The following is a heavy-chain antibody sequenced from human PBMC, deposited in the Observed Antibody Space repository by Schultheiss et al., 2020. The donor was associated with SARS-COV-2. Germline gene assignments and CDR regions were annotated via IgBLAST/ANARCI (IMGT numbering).Heavy chain of an antibody. CDR3: ARGYDYGDTDY. CDR2: IIPILGIA. V-gene: IGHV1-69*04. Sequence: SVKVSCKASGYTFTSYGISWVRQAPGQGLEWMGRIIPILGIANYAQKFQGRVTITADKSTSTAYMELSSLRSEDTAVYYCARGYDYGDTDYWGQGTLVTVSS. CDR1: GYTFTSYG. J-gene: IGHJ4*02. D-gene: IGHD4-17*01.